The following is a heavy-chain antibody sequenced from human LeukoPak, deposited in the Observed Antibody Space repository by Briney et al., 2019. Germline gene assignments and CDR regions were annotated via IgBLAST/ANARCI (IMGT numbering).Heavy chain of an antibody. CDR2: ISSSGSSI. J-gene: IGHJ3*02. V-gene: IGHV3-48*04. CDR3: ARGSPQAYYDFWSGDAFDI. CDR1: GFTFSSYS. D-gene: IGHD3-3*01. Sequence: GGSLRLSCAASGFTFSSYSMNWVRQAPGKGLEWISYISSSGSSIYYADSVKGRFTISRDNAKNSLYLQMNSLRAEDTAVYYCARGSPQAYYDFWSGDAFDIWGQGTMVTVSS.